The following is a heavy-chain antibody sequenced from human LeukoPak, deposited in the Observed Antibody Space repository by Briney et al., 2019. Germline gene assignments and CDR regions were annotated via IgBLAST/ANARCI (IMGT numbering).Heavy chain of an antibody. V-gene: IGHV4-34*01. Sequence: SVTLSLTCAVYGGSFSGYYWSWIRQPPGKGLEWIGEINHSGSTNYNPSLKSRVTISVDTSKNQFSLKLSSVTAADTAVYYCARGLAVAGATLFDYWGQGTLVTVSS. CDR2: INHSGST. CDR3: ARGLAVAGATLFDY. J-gene: IGHJ4*02. D-gene: IGHD6-19*01. CDR1: GGSFSGYY.